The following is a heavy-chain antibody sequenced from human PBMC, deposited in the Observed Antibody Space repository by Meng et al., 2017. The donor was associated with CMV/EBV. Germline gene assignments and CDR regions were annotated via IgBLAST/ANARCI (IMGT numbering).Heavy chain of an antibody. V-gene: IGHV3-30*02. Sequence: GESLKISCAASGFTFSNAWMSWVRQAPGKGLDWVAFIRYDGSNRYYADSVKGRFTISRDNSKNTLYLQMNSLRPEDTAVYYCAKDAPSYGVSPSYYYGMDVWGQGTTVTVSS. D-gene: IGHD4-17*01. CDR1: GFTFSNAW. J-gene: IGHJ6*02. CDR2: IRYDGSNR. CDR3: AKDAPSYGVSPSYYYGMDV.